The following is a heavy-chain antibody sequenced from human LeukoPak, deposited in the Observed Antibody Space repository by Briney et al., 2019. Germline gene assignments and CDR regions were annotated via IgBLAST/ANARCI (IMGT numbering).Heavy chain of an antibody. CDR3: ARDGPLDDILAGYYGNWFDP. J-gene: IGHJ5*02. CDR1: GYTFTGYY. Sequence: GASVKLSFTASGYTFTGYYIHRVRQAPGQGLEWMGWINPNSGGTNYAQKFQGRVTMTRDTSIRTAYIELSRLRSDDTDVYYCARDGPLDDILAGYYGNWFDPWGQGTLVTVSS. D-gene: IGHD3-9*01. V-gene: IGHV1-2*02. CDR2: INPNSGGT.